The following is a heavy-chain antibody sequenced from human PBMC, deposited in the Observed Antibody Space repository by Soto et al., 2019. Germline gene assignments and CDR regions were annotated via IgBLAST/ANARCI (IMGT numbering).Heavy chain of an antibody. J-gene: IGHJ4*02. Sequence: QVQLQESGLGLVKPSQTLSLTCTVSGGSISSGGYYWSWIRQHPGKGLEWIGYIYYSGSTYYNPSLKSRVTISVDTSKNQFSLKLSSVTAADTAVYYCARANGGYSYWVDYWGQGTLVTVSS. V-gene: IGHV4-31*03. CDR3: ARANGGYSYWVDY. D-gene: IGHD5-18*01. CDR2: IYYSGST. CDR1: GGSISSGGYY.